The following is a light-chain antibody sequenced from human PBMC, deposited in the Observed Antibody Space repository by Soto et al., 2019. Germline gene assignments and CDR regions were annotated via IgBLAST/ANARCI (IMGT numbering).Light chain of an antibody. CDR2: ATS. CDR1: QAINTF. Sequence: DIQVTQSPSSLSASVGDRVTITCQASQAINTFLNWFQQRPGKAPKLLIYATSNLEPGVPSRFSGRKSGTDFTFSISSLQPEDVATYYCQHSDNLPDFTFGPGTKVDI. CDR3: QHSDNLPDFT. J-gene: IGKJ3*01. V-gene: IGKV1-33*01.